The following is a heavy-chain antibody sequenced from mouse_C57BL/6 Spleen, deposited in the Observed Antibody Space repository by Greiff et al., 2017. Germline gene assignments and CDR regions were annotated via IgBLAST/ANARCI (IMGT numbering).Heavy chain of an antibody. D-gene: IGHD3-3*01. V-gene: IGHV5-16*01. CDR1: GFTFSDYY. Sequence: DVHLVESEGGLVQPGSSMKLSCTASGFTFSDYYMAWVRQVPEKGLEWVANINYDGSSTYYLDSLKSRFIISRDNAKNILYLQMSSLKSEDTATYYCARRAPGNWYFDVWGTGTTVTVSS. J-gene: IGHJ1*03. CDR2: INYDGSST. CDR3: ARRAPGNWYFDV.